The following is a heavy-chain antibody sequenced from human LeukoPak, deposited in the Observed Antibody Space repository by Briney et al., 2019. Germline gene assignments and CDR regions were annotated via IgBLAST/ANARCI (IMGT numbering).Heavy chain of an antibody. D-gene: IGHD3-3*01. Sequence: SETLSLTCTVSGGFISSYYWSWIRQPPGKGLEWIGYIYTSGSTNYNPSLKSRVTISVDTSKNQFSLKLSSVTAADTAVYYCARLPLVGDFWNGYYPGWFDPWGQGTLVTVSS. CDR1: GGFISSYY. CDR3: ARLPLVGDFWNGYYPGWFDP. CDR2: IYTSGST. V-gene: IGHV4-4*09. J-gene: IGHJ5*02.